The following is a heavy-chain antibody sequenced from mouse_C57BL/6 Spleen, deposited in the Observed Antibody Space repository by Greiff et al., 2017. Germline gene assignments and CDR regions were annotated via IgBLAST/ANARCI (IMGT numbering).Heavy chain of an antibody. Sequence: VQLQQPGAELVRPGSSVKLSCKASGYTFTSYWMDWVKQRPGQGLEWIGNIYPSDSETHYNQKFKDKATLTVDKSSSTAYMQLSSLTSEDSAVYYCARPDSSGYWFAYWGQGTLVTVSA. J-gene: IGHJ3*01. V-gene: IGHV1-61*01. CDR3: ARPDSSGYWFAY. D-gene: IGHD3-2*02. CDR1: GYTFTSYW. CDR2: IYPSDSET.